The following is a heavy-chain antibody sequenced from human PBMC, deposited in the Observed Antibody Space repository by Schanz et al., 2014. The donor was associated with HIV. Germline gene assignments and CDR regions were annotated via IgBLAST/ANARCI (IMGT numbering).Heavy chain of an antibody. J-gene: IGHJ6*02. Sequence: QVQLVQSGAEVKKPGSSVKVSCKASGGNFSSYGISWVRQAPGQGLEWMGGIIPNTGVTKYAQKFQVRVTMTRDTSIGTAYMELISLTSDDSAVYYCSRGVKWEGLMDVWGQGTTVTVSS. CDR1: GGNFSSYG. CDR3: SRGVKWEGLMDV. CDR2: IIPNTGVT. D-gene: IGHD1-26*01. V-gene: IGHV1-69*17.